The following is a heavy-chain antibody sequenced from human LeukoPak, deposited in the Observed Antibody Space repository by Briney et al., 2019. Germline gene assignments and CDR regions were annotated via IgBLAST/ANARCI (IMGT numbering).Heavy chain of an antibody. CDR3: ARDRGTWNDDGFDY. D-gene: IGHD1-1*01. CDR2: IYISGST. J-gene: IGHJ4*02. CDR1: GGSIISGSYY. V-gene: IGHV4-61*02. Sequence: SQTLSLTCTVSGGSIISGSYYWSWIRQPAGKGLEWIGRIYISGSTNYNPSLKSRVTMSVDTSKNQFSLKLSSVTAADTAVYYCARDRGTWNDDGFDYWGQGTLVTVSS.